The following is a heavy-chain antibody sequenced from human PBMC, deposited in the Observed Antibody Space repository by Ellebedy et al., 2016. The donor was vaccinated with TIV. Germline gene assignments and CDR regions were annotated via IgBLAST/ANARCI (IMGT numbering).Heavy chain of an antibody. D-gene: IGHD4-23*01. CDR3: ARVHNGISGGDY. V-gene: IGHV3-74*01. CDR1: GFTFNNYW. J-gene: IGHJ4*02. CDR2: INTDGRTT. Sequence: GESLKISXAASGFTFNNYWIHWVRQAPGRELVWVSRINTDGRTTTYADSVKGRFTISRDNAKNTLYLQMNSLRDEDTAVYYCARVHNGISGGDYWGQGTLVTVSS.